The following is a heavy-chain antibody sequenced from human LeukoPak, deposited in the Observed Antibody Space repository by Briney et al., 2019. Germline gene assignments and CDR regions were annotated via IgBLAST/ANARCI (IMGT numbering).Heavy chain of an antibody. D-gene: IGHD3-22*01. J-gene: IGHJ4*02. Sequence: GGSLRLSCAASGFTFSNYGMHWVRQAPGKGLEWVAVISYDGSNKCYADSVKGRFTISRDNSKNTLYLQMNSLRAEDTAVYYCAKDGNYDREDYWGQGTLVTVSS. CDR2: ISYDGSNK. CDR1: GFTFSNYG. CDR3: AKDGNYDREDY. V-gene: IGHV3-30*12.